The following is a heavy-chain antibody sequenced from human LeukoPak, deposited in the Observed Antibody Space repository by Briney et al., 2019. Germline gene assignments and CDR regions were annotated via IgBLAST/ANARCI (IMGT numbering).Heavy chain of an antibody. CDR3: ARSGIAAAGTHFQH. V-gene: IGHV3-30*04. D-gene: IGHD6-13*01. CDR2: ISYDGSNK. CDR1: GFTFSSYA. J-gene: IGHJ1*01. Sequence: GGSLRLSCAASGFTFSSYAMHWVRQAPGKGLEWVAVISYDGSNKYYADSVKGRFTISRDNSKNTLYMQMNSLRAEDTAVYYCARSGIAAAGTHFQHWGQGTLVTVSS.